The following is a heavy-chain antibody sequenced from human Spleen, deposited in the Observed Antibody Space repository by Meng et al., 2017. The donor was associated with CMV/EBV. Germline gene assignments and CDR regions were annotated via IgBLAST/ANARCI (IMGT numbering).Heavy chain of an antibody. D-gene: IGHD3-10*01. Sequence: GESLKISCVASGFTFSRYWMSWVRQAPGKGLEWVSYITSSGSTIYYADSVKGRFTISRDNAKNSLYLQMNSLRAEDTAVYYCARLLWFPSTLLDYWGQGTRVTVSS. V-gene: IGHV3-48*04. CDR2: ITSSGSTI. CDR1: GFTFSRYW. J-gene: IGHJ4*02. CDR3: ARLLWFPSTLLDY.